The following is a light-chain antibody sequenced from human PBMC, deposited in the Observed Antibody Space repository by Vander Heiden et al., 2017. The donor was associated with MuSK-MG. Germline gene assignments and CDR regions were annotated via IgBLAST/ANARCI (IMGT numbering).Light chain of an antibody. J-gene: IGKJ4*01. CDR2: DTF. CDR1: ESVSSY. V-gene: IGKV3-11*01. CDR3: QQRSNWPPAFT. Sequence: VLTQSPATLSLSPGERAALSCRASESVSSYLAWYQQKPGQPPRLLISDTFKRAAGIPARFSGSGSGTDFALTISSLGPEDFGIYYCQQRSNWPPAFTFGGGTRVEIK.